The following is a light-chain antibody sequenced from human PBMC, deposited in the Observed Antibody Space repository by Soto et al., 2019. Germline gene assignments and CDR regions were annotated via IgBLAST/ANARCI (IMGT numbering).Light chain of an antibody. J-gene: IGLJ2*01. V-gene: IGLV2-14*01. Sequence: QSVLTQPASVSGSPGQSITVSCTGTSSDVGGYNYVSWYQQHPGKAPKLLIFEVSYRPSGVSNRFSGSKSGNTASLTISGVQAEDEADYYCQSYDSSLRGVVFGGGTKVTVL. CDR1: SSDVGGYNY. CDR2: EVS. CDR3: QSYDSSLRGVV.